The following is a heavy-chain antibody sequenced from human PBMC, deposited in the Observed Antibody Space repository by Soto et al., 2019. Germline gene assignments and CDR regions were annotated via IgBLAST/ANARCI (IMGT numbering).Heavy chain of an antibody. CDR1: GASMNNYY. V-gene: IGHV4-59*01. CDR3: VRSGHPFGGVV. D-gene: IGHD3-16*01. CDR2: MYYSGSS. Sequence: PSETLSLTCSVSGASMNNYYGSWVRQPPGKGLEWIGYMYYSGSSNYNSSLKSRVTISVDTSKNQFSLKLSSVTAADTAVYYCVRSGHPFGGVVWGLGTLVTVSS. J-gene: IGHJ4*02.